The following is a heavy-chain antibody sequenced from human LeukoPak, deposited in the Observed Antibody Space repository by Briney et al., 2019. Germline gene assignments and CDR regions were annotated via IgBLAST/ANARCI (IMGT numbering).Heavy chain of an antibody. CDR2: IYYSGST. Sequence: SETLSLTCTVSGGSISSSSYYWGWLRQPPGKGLEWIGSIYYSGSTYYNPSLKSRVTITVGTSKNQFSLKLSSVTAADTAVYYCARVLPGLHSYYFDYWGQGTLVTVSS. V-gene: IGHV4-39*07. CDR1: GGSISSSSYY. D-gene: IGHD3-16*01. J-gene: IGHJ4*02. CDR3: ARVLPGLHSYYFDY.